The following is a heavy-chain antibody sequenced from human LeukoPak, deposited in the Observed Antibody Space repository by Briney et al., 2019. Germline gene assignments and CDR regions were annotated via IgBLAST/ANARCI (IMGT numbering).Heavy chain of an antibody. CDR1: GGSISSSSYY. Sequence: SETLSLTCTVSGGSISSSSYYWGWIRQPPGKGLEWIGSIYYSGRTYYNPSLKSRVTISVDTSKNQFSLKLSSVTAADTAVYYCARYYCGGDCYSRAFDIWGQGTMVTVSS. J-gene: IGHJ3*02. V-gene: IGHV4-39*07. D-gene: IGHD2-21*02. CDR3: ARYYCGGDCYSRAFDI. CDR2: IYYSGRT.